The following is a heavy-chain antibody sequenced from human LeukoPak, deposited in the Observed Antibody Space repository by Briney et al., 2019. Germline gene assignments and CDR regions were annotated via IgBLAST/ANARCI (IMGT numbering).Heavy chain of an antibody. D-gene: IGHD6-19*01. CDR1: GFTFSSYW. CDR2: INSDGSST. V-gene: IGHV3-74*01. CDR3: ARGYSSGWYYFDY. J-gene: IGHJ4*02. Sequence: GGSLRLSCAASGFTFSSYWMHWVRQAPGKGLVWVSRINSDGSSTSYADSVKGRFTISRDNAKNTLYLQMNSLRAEDTGVYYCARGYSSGWYYFDYWGQGTLVTVSS.